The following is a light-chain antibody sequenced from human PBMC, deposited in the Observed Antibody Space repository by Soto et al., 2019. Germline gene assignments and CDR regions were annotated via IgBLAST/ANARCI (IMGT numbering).Light chain of an antibody. CDR3: PQYNYWPRR. CDR2: GAS. CDR1: QSVSSD. V-gene: IGKV3-15*01. Sequence: IVMSQSAATLSVSTGERATLPCLSSQSVSSDLAWYHQKPVHAPRLLIYGASTRATGIPARFSGSGSGTEFTLTINSLQSEDFAVYYCPQYNYWPRRFGQGT. J-gene: IGKJ1*01.